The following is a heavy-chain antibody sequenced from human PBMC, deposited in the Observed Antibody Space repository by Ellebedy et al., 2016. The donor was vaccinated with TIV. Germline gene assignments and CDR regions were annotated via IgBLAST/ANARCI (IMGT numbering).Heavy chain of an antibody. CDR3: TKVYRYNYDSV. D-gene: IGHD5-18*01. J-gene: IGHJ4*02. Sequence: GGSLRLSCAASGFTFSNAWMNWFRQAPGKGLEWVGRIKSKTDGGAADYAAPVKGRFTISRDDSKNTLYLQMNSLKTEDKAVYICTKVYRYNYDSVWGQGTLVTVSS. CDR1: GFTFSNAW. V-gene: IGHV3-15*01. CDR2: IKSKTDGGAA.